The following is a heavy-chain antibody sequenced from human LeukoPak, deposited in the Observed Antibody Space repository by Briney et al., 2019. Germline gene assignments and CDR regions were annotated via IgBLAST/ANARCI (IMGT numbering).Heavy chain of an antibody. CDR1: GFTFINFA. Sequence: GGSLRLSCAASGFTFINFAMTWVRQDPGKGLEWVSSIVGSSSTYYADSLKGRFTISRDNAKNSLYLQMNSLRAEDTAVYYCARIGAGSSRDYWGQGTLVSVSS. V-gene: IGHV3-21*01. D-gene: IGHD6-13*01. J-gene: IGHJ4*02. CDR3: ARIGAGSSRDY. CDR2: IVGSSST.